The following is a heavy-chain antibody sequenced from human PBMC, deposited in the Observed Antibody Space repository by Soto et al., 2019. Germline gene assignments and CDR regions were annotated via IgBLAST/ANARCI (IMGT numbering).Heavy chain of an antibody. CDR3: ATWHEREHAYDV. V-gene: IGHV3-53*01. Sequence: DVQLVESGGCLLQPGESLRLSCAVSGLTVSGKKYVAWVRQAPGKGLEWVSALYDVDGSFYADSVKGRFTTSSDSSKTTVYLQMNGLRPDDTAVYYCATWHEREHAYDVWGQGTTDTVSS. D-gene: IGHD1-1*01. J-gene: IGHJ3*01. CDR2: LYDVDGS. CDR1: GLTVSGKKY.